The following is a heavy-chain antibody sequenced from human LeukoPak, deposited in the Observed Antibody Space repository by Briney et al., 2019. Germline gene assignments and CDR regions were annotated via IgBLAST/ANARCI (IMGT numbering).Heavy chain of an antibody. D-gene: IGHD3-10*02. Sequence: GGSLRLSCAASGFTFDDYAMHWVRQAPGKGLEWVSGISWNSGSIGYADSVKGRFTISRDNAKNSLYLQMNSLRAEDTALYYCAKALTMSTTRFDYWGQGTLVTVSS. CDR1: GFTFDDYA. CDR2: ISWNSGSI. J-gene: IGHJ4*02. V-gene: IGHV3-9*01. CDR3: AKALTMSTTRFDY.